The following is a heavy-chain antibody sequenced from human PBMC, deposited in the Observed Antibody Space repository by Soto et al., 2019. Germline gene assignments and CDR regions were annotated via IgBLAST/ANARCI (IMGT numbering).Heavy chain of an antibody. CDR1: GFSLSTSGVG. V-gene: IGHV2-5*02. CDR3: AHRRGYYDSSGYWFDP. CDR2: IYWDDDK. D-gene: IGHD3-22*01. J-gene: IGHJ5*02. Sequence: QITLKESGPSLVKPTQTLTLTCTFSGFSLSTSGVGVGWIRQPPGKALEWLELIYWDDDKRYSPSLKSRLTITKATPKNQVVLTITNMDPVDTATYYCAHRRGYYDSSGYWFDPWGQGTLVTVSS.